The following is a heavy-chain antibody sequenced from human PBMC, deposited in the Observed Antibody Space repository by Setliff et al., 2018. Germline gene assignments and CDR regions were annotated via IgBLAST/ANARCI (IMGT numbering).Heavy chain of an antibody. V-gene: IGHV4-59*08. CDR1: GDSISNHF. D-gene: IGHD3-10*01. CDR3: AGVLVLGYNWFDP. CDR2: IYSTGST. Sequence: SEPLSLTCTVSGDSISNHFWSWVRQPPGKGLEWTGSIYSTGSTNYNPSLKIRATISVDPSKNQFSLQLSSVTAADTAVYFCAGVLVLGYNWFDPWGQGTLVTVSS. J-gene: IGHJ5*02.